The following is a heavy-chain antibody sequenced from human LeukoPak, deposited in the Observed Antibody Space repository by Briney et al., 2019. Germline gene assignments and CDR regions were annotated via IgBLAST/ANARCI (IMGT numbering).Heavy chain of an antibody. V-gene: IGHV3-74*01. CDR1: GFTFSNYW. CDR3: ARGSLGAPNAFDI. CDR2: INNDGSST. Sequence: GGSLRLSCAASGFTFSNYWMHWVRQAPGKGLVWVSRINNDGSSTSHADSVKGRFTISRDNAKNTLYLQMNSLRAGDTAVYYCARGSLGAPNAFDIWGQGTMVTVSS. D-gene: IGHD1-26*01. J-gene: IGHJ3*02.